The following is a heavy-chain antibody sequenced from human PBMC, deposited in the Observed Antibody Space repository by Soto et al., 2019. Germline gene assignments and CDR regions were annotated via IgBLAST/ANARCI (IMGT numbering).Heavy chain of an antibody. V-gene: IGHV3-7*03. D-gene: IGHD2-2*01. CDR1: GFTFTSYS. J-gene: IGHJ4*02. CDR3: ARDLPGYCSTTSCYYYFDF. CDR2: IRQDGHEK. Sequence: PGGSLRLSCAVSGFTFTSYSMSWARQAPGEGLEWVANIRQDGHEKYYVDSVRGRFTISRDNAQNSLYLQMDSLRAEDTAMYYCARDLPGYCSTTSCYYYFDFWGQGTLVTVSS.